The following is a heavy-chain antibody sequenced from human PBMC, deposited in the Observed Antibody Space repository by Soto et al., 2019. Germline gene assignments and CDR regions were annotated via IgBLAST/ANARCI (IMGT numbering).Heavy chain of an antibody. CDR2: INPNSGGT. D-gene: IGHD7-27*01. V-gene: IGHV1-2*04. CDR1: GYTFTGYY. CDR3: ARDRGSILTGDRYFDY. J-gene: IGHJ4*02. Sequence: ASVKVSCKASGYTFTGYYMHWVRQAPGQGLEWMGWINPNSGGTNYAQKFQGWVTMTRDTSISTAYMELSRLRSDDTAVYYCARDRGSILTGDRYFDYWGQGTLVTVSS.